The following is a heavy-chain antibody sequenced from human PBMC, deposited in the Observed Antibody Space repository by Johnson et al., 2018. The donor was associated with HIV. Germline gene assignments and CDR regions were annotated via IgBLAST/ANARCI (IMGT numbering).Heavy chain of an antibody. D-gene: IGHD6-13*01. J-gene: IGHJ3*02. V-gene: IGHV3-9*01. CDR3: ARDSSSWSEDAFDI. CDR2: ISWNSGSI. Sequence: VQLVESGGGLVQPGRSLRLSCAASGFTFDDYAMHWVRQAPGKGLEWVSGISWNSGSIGYADSVKGRFTISRDNAKNSLYLQMNSLRAEDTALYYCARDSSSWSEDAFDIWGQGTLVTVSS. CDR1: GFTFDDYA.